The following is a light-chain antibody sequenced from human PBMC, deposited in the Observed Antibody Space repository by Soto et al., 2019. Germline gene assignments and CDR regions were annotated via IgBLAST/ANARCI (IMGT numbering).Light chain of an antibody. J-gene: IGKJ2*01. V-gene: IGKV3-15*01. CDR1: QSVGIN. CDR3: QQYNDWPVT. Sequence: EIVMTQSPATLSVSPGERATLSCRASQSVGINLAWYRHKPGQAPSLLISSASARATGLADRFSGSGSGTEFTLTIYTLQSEDSALYYCQQYNDWPVTFGQGTYLEIK. CDR2: SAS.